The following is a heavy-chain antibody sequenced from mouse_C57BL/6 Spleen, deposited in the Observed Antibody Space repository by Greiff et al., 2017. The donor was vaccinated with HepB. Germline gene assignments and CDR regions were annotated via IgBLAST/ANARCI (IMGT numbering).Heavy chain of an antibody. CDR2: ISNGGGST. J-gene: IGHJ2*01. V-gene: IGHV5-12*01. CDR3: ARHNSDYFDY. CDR1: GFTFSDYY. Sequence: EVQRVESGGGLVQPGGSLKLSCAASGFTFSDYYMYWVRQTPEKRLEWVAYISNGGGSTYYPDTVKGRFTISRDNAKNTLYLQMSRLKSEDTAMYYCARHNSDYFDYWGQGTTLTVSS.